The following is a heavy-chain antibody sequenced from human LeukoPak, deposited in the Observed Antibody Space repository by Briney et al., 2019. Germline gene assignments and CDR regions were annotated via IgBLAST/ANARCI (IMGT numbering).Heavy chain of an antibody. D-gene: IGHD6-19*01. CDR1: GGSFSGYY. CDR2: INHSGST. Sequence: SETLSLTCAVYGGSFSGYYWSWIRQPPGKGLEWIGEINHSGSTNYNPSLKSRVTISVDTSKNQFSLKLSSVTAADTAVHYCARGPNHGSGWFHWGQGTLVTVSS. J-gene: IGHJ4*02. V-gene: IGHV4-34*01. CDR3: ARGPNHGSGWFH.